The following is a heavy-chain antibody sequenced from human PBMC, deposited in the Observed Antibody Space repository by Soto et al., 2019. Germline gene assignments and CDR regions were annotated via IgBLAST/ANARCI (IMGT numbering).Heavy chain of an antibody. V-gene: IGHV3-9*01. CDR1: GFTFDDYA. CDR3: GRALVRRDGSGSYYFYY. CDR2: ISWNSGSI. D-gene: IGHD3-10*01. J-gene: IGHJ4*02. Sequence: GGSLRLSCAASGFTFDDYAMHWVRQAPGKGLEWVSGISWNSGSIGYADSVKGRFTICRDNAKNSLYLQMNSLRAEGRALYCWGRALVRRDGSGSYYFYYWGQGTLVTVSS.